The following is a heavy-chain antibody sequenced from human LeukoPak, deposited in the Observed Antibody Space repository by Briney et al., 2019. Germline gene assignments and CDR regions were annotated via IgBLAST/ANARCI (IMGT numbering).Heavy chain of an antibody. CDR3: AKDGRKVATTLDS. V-gene: IGHV3-23*01. J-gene: IGHJ4*02. CDR2: ISDSGSGT. Sequence: GGSLRLSCAASGFIFSNYAMSWVRQAPGKGLEWVSVISDSGSGTYYADSVKGRFTISRDNSKNALYLQTNSLRAEDTAVYYCAKDGRKVATTLDSWGQGTLVTVSS. D-gene: IGHD5-12*01. CDR1: GFIFSNYA.